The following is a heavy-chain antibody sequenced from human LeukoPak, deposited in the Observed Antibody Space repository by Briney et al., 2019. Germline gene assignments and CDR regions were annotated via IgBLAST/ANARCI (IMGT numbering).Heavy chain of an antibody. CDR2: IIGTGVST. CDR3: AKGKAYNNLDWFDP. V-gene: IGHV3-23*01. D-gene: IGHD4-11*01. Sequence: GGSLRLSCAASGFTFSSFAMTWVRQAPGKGLEWVSSIIGTGVSTFYADSVKGRFTISRDNSKNTLYLQMNSLRAEDTAVYYCAKGKAYNNLDWFDPWGQGTLVTVFS. J-gene: IGHJ5*02. CDR1: GFTFSSFA.